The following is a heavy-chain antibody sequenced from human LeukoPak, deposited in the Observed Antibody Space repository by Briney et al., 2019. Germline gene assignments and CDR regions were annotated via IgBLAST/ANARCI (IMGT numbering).Heavy chain of an antibody. CDR2: IKQDGSEK. Sequence: GGSLRLSCAASGLTFSSYWMSWVRQAPGKGLEWVANIKQDGSEKYYVDSVKGRFTISRDNAKNSLYLQMNSLRAEDTAVYYCAREMEYYDILTGPLPSYYFDYWGQGTLVTVSS. V-gene: IGHV3-7*01. CDR1: GLTFSSYW. D-gene: IGHD3-9*01. J-gene: IGHJ4*02. CDR3: AREMEYYDILTGPLPSYYFDY.